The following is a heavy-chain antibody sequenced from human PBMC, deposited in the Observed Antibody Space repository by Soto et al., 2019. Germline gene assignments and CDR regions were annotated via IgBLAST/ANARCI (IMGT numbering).Heavy chain of an antibody. Sequence: QVHLVQSGAEVKKPGASVKVSCKASGYTFTSYGITWVRQAPGQGLEWMGWISAHNGNTDYAQKLQGTVIVTRDTSPSTAYMELTGLSSDATAVYSCARGGYGDYWGQGALVTVSS. D-gene: IGHD1-1*01. CDR2: ISAHNGNT. CDR3: ARGGYGDY. J-gene: IGHJ4*02. CDR1: GYTFTSYG. V-gene: IGHV1-18*01.